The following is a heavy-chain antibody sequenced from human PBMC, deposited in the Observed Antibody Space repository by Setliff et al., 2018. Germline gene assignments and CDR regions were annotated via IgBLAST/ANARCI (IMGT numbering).Heavy chain of an antibody. V-gene: IGHV4-61*09. CDR2: IYTSWST. CDR3: ARMSGFQYIDV. CDR1: GDSISSRRNY. J-gene: IGHJ6*03. Sequence: TSETLSLTCTVSGDSISSRRNYWGWFRQPAGKELEWIGQIYTSWSTNYNPSLKSRVTISLGTSKNQFSLSLTSVTAEDTAVYYCARMSGFQYIDVWDKGTTVTVSS. D-gene: IGHD3-3*01.